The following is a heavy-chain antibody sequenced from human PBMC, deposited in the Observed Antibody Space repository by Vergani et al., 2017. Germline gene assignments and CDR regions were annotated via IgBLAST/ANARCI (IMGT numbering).Heavy chain of an antibody. CDR1: GFTFSSYA. CDR2: ISGSGGST. Sequence: EVQLLESGGGLVQPGGSLRLSCAASGFTFSSYAMSWVRQAPGKGLEWVSAISGSGGSTYYADSVKGRFTISRDNSKNTLYLQMNSLRAEDTAVYYCAKAAEYYYDSSGYYHGDYWGQGTLVTVSS. D-gene: IGHD3-22*01. CDR3: AKAAEYYYDSSGYYHGDY. J-gene: IGHJ4*02. V-gene: IGHV3-23*01.